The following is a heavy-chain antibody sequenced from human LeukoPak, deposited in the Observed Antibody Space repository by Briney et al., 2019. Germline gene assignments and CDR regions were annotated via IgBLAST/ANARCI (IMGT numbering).Heavy chain of an antibody. J-gene: IGHJ4*02. CDR1: GFTFSSYA. D-gene: IGHD3-10*01. CDR2: ISGSGGST. V-gene: IGHV3-23*01. CDR3: ARTPSKLLWFGEHTQARFDY. Sequence: GGSLRLSCAASGFTFSSYAMSWARPAPGKGLEWVSAISGSGGSTYYADSVKGRFTISRDNSKNTLYLQMNSLRAEDTAVYYCARTPSKLLWFGEHTQARFDYWGQGTLVTVSS.